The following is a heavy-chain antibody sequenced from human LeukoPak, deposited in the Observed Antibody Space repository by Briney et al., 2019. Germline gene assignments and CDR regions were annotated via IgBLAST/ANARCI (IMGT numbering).Heavy chain of an antibody. V-gene: IGHV4-34*01. Sequence: SETLSLTCVVYGGSFSGYYWSWLRQPPGKGLEWIGEINHSGSTDYNPSLKSRVTISVDTSKNQFSLKLSSVTAADTAVYYCARRSVGSGSYYTLWGQGTLVTVSS. CDR2: INHSGST. J-gene: IGHJ4*02. D-gene: IGHD3-10*01. CDR1: GGSFSGYY. CDR3: ARRSVGSGSYYTL.